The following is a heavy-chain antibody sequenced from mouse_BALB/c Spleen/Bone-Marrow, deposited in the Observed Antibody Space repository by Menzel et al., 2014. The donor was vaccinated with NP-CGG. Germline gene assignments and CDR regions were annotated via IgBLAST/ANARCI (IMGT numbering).Heavy chain of an antibody. Sequence: QVQLQQSGAELMKPGASVKISCKATGYPFSSHWIEWVKQRPGHGLEWIGEILPGSGRTNYNEKYKGKATFTADTSSNTAYMQLSSLTSEDSAVDYCARRVTTANYWGQGTPLTVSS. J-gene: IGHJ2*01. D-gene: IGHD1-2*01. V-gene: IGHV1-9*01. CDR3: ARRVTTANY. CDR1: GYPFSSHW. CDR2: ILPGSGRT.